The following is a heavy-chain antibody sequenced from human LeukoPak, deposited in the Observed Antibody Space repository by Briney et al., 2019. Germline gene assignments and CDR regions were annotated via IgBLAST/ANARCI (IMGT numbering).Heavy chain of an antibody. J-gene: IGHJ4*02. V-gene: IGHV4-39*07. CDR1: GGSISSSSYY. Sequence: SETLSLTCTVSGGSISSSSYYWGWIRQPPGKGLEWIGSIYYSGSTYYNPSLKSRVTISIDTFMNQFSLKLTSVTAADTAVYYCAKTGSSIAARPPDYWGQGTLVIVSS. CDR3: AKTGSSIAARPPDY. CDR2: IYYSGST. D-gene: IGHD6-6*01.